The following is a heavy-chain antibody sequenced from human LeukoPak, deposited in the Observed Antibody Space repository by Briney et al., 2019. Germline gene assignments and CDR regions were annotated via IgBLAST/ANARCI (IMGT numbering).Heavy chain of an antibody. V-gene: IGHV3-48*03. Sequence: PGGSLRLSCAGSGFTFSSYEMNWVRQAPGKGLEWVSFINRSCSSIFYADSVKGRFTISRDNAKNSLYLQMDSLRAEDTAVYYCARDKRQERWPDYWGQGTLVTVSS. CDR2: INRSCSSI. CDR1: GFTFSSYE. CDR3: ARDKRQERWPDY. D-gene: IGHD5-24*01. J-gene: IGHJ4*02.